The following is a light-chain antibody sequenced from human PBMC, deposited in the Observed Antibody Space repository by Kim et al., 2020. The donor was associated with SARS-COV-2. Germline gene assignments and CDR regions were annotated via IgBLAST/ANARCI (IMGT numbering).Light chain of an antibody. J-gene: IGLJ2*01. CDR2: DIT. CDR1: TSDVGNY. Sequence: SPGQSITISCTGTTSDVGNYVSWYQQHPGKAPELMIYDITNRPSGVSNRFSGSKSDNTASLTISGLQAEDEADYYCCSYTSGSTLVFGGGTQLTVL. CDR3: CSYTSGSTLV. V-gene: IGLV2-14*03.